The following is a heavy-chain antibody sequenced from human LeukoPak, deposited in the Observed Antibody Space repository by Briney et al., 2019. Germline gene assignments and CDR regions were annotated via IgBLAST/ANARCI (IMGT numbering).Heavy chain of an antibody. CDR2: IYYSGST. D-gene: IGHD2-2*01. V-gene: IGHV4-59*08. CDR1: GGSISSYY. Sequence: SETLSLTCTVSGGSISSYYWSRIRQPPGKGLEWIGYIYYSGSTNYNPSLKSRVTISVDTSKNQFSLKLSSVTAADTAVYYCARHGKGIVVVPAAYFDYWGQGTLVTVSS. CDR3: ARHGKGIVVVPAAYFDY. J-gene: IGHJ4*02.